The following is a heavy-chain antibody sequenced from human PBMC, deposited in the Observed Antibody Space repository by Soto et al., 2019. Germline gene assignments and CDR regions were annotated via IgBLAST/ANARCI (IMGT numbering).Heavy chain of an antibody. Sequence: ASVKVSFKASGYTFTSYGISWVRQAPGQGLEWMGWISAYNGNTNYAQKLQGRVTMTTDTSTSTAYMELRSLRSDDTAVYYCASSIVPAANFDYWGQGTLVTVSS. CDR1: GYTFTSYG. J-gene: IGHJ4*02. V-gene: IGHV1-18*01. CDR2: ISAYNGNT. CDR3: ASSIVPAANFDY. D-gene: IGHD2-2*01.